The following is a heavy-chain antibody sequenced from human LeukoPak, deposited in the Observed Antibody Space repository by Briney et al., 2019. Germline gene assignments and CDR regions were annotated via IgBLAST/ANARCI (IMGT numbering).Heavy chain of an antibody. Sequence: SETLSLTCTVSGGSISNGDYFWRWIRQPAGKGLEWIGRMSISGSSNYNPSLKSRVTISADTSKNQFFLKFNSVTAADTAMYYCAADPLWSAGAYWGQGTLVTVSS. V-gene: IGHV4-61*02. D-gene: IGHD3-10*01. CDR2: MSISGSS. CDR3: AADPLWSAGAY. CDR1: GGSISNGDYF. J-gene: IGHJ4*02.